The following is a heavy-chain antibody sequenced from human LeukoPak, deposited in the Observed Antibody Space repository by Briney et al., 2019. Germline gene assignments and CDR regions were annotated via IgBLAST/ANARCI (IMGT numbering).Heavy chain of an antibody. CDR1: GGSISSYY. Sequence: PSETLSLTCTVSGGSISSYYWSWIRQPAGKGLEWIGHIYTSGSTNYNPSLKSRVTISVDKSKNQFSLKLSSVTAADTAVYYCVGVVTALVGYFDYWGQGTLVTVSS. CDR2: IYTSGST. J-gene: IGHJ4*02. V-gene: IGHV4-4*07. D-gene: IGHD2-21*02. CDR3: VGVVTALVGYFDY.